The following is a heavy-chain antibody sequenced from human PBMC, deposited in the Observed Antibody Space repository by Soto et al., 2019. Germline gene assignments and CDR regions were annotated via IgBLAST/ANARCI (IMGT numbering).Heavy chain of an antibody. CDR3: ARDARGTRGFDEMDI. CDR1: GYIFTGYH. D-gene: IGHD3-9*01. V-gene: IGHV1-2*02. J-gene: IGHJ6*03. CDR2: INPNSGDT. Sequence: ASVKVSCKASGYIFTGYHIHWVRQAPGRGLEWMGWINPNSGDTEYAQNFQGRVTMTRDTSFNLVYMEMSGLMSDDTAVYYCARDARGTRGFDEMDIWGKGTMVTVS.